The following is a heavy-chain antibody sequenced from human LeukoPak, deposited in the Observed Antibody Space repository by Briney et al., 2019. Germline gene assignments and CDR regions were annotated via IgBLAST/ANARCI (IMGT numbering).Heavy chain of an antibody. J-gene: IGHJ4*02. CDR1: GITFSSNA. CDR2: ITGSGDST. Sequence: GGSLRLSCAASGITFSSNAMSWVRQAPGKGLEWVSGITGSGDSTLYTESVKGRFTISRDNSKNTLYLEMNSLRAEDTAVYYCAKYLAGGWSYIDCWGQGTLVTVSS. CDR3: AKYLAGGWSYIDC. V-gene: IGHV3-23*01. D-gene: IGHD6-19*01.